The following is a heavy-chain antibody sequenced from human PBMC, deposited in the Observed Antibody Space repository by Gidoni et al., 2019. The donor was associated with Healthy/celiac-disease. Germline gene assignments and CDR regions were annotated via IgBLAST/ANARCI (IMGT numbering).Heavy chain of an antibody. CDR3: AKDADMVRGVIPHFDY. CDR1: GFTFSSYA. D-gene: IGHD3-10*01. CDR2: ISGSGGST. V-gene: IGHV3-23*01. J-gene: IGHJ4*02. Sequence: EVQLLESGGGLVQPGGSLRLSCAASGFTFSSYAMSWVRQAPGKGLGWVSAISGSGGSTYYADSVKGRFTISRDNSKNTLYLQMNSLRAEDTAVYYCAKDADMVRGVIPHFDYWGQGTLVTVSS.